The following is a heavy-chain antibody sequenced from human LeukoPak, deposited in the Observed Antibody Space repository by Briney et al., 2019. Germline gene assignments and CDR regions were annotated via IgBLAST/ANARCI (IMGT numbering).Heavy chain of an antibody. CDR3: AKTTQWPYYFDY. Sequence: GGSLRLSCAASGFTFSSYAMSWVRQAPGKGLEWVSAITGGGGSTYYADSVKGRFTISRDNFKNALYLQMNSLRAEDTAVYYCAKTTQWPYYFDYWGQGTLVTVSS. J-gene: IGHJ4*02. D-gene: IGHD6-19*01. CDR2: ITGGGGST. CDR1: GFTFSSYA. V-gene: IGHV3-23*01.